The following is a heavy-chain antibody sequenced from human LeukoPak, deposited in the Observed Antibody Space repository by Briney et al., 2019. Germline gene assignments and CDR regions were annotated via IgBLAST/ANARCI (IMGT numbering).Heavy chain of an antibody. CDR3: ARRTTGSNLDY. J-gene: IGHJ4*02. CDR1: GFTFSSYA. V-gene: IGHV3-23*01. D-gene: IGHD3-10*01. Sequence: AGGSLRLSCAASGFTFSSYAMSWVRQAPGKGLEWVSSISGSGGSSYYADSAKGRFTVSRDKSKNALYLQMNSLRVEDTALYYCARRTTGSNLDYWGQGTLVTVSS. CDR2: ISGSGGSS.